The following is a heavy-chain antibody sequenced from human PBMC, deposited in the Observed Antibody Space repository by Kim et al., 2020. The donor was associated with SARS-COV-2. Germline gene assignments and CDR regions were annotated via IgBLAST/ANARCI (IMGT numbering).Heavy chain of an antibody. Sequence: ASVKVSCKASGYTFTDYYIQWVRQAPGQGLEWMGWIVTNSGGTNYAQNFQGRVTMTRDTSISTAFMELSRLTSDDTAVYYCARGGPAHEFDPWGQGTLVTVSS. J-gene: IGHJ5*02. V-gene: IGHV1-2*02. CDR3: ARGGPAHEFDP. CDR2: IVTNSGGT. CDR1: GYTFTDYY.